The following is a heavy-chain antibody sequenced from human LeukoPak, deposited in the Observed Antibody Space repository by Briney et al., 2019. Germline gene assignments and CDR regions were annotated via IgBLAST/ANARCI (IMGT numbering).Heavy chain of an antibody. V-gene: IGHV3-30*15. CDR2: TSYEGNKK. Sequence: GGSLRLSCAASGFTLTYYAMHWVRQAPGKGLEWVAVTSYEGNKKYYADSVKGRFTISRDSSKNTLYLQMSSLRAEDTAVYYCARSSYDYGGIEGPFDYWGQGTLVTVSS. D-gene: IGHD4-23*01. CDR1: GFTLTYYA. CDR3: ARSSYDYGGIEGPFDY. J-gene: IGHJ4*02.